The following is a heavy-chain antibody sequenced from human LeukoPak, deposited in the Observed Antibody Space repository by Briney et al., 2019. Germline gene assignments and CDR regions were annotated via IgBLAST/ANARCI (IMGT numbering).Heavy chain of an antibody. D-gene: IGHD3-16*01. V-gene: IGHV3-23*01. Sequence: PGGSLRLSCAASGFTFSSYAMSWVRQAPGKGLEWVSAISGSGGSTYYADSVKGRFTISRVNSKNTLYLQMNSLRAEDSAVYYCAKDRVSPGFNWFDPWGQGTLVTVSS. CDR3: AKDRVSPGFNWFDP. CDR1: GFTFSSYA. J-gene: IGHJ5*02. CDR2: ISGSGGST.